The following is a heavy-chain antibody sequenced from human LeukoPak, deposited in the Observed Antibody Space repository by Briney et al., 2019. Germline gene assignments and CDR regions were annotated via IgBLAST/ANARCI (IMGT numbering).Heavy chain of an antibody. Sequence: GGSLRLSCGASGFIFSSYEMKWVREAPGKGREGVSYIISRGSTIYHAHSVKGRFTISRDKAKSSLYLQMNSLRAEDTAVYYCARDRCGDYAGMFDYWGQGTLVTVSS. CDR3: ARDRCGDYAGMFDY. CDR2: IISRGSTI. CDR1: GFIFSSYE. V-gene: IGHV3-48*03. D-gene: IGHD4-23*01. J-gene: IGHJ4*02.